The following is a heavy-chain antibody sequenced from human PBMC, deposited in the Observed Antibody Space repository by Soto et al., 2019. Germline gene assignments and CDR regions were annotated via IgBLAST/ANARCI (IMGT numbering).Heavy chain of an antibody. Sequence: QVQLVQSGAEVKKPGCSVKVSCKSSGGTFSTYTLAWVRQAPGQGLEWVGGIIPIFGTANYPQKFKGRVTITADESTSTAYMELSSLRSEDTAVYYCARSQDSSGYWNSCFDPWGQGTLVTVSS. J-gene: IGHJ5*02. CDR2: IIPIFGTA. CDR3: ARSQDSSGYWNSCFDP. CDR1: GGTFSTYT. D-gene: IGHD3-22*01. V-gene: IGHV1-69*01.